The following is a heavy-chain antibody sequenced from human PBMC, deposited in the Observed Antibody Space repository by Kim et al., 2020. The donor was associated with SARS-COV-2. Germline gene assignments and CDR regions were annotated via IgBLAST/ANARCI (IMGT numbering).Heavy chain of an antibody. V-gene: IGHV5-10-1*01. CDR3: AGTYYDFWSGYYETRY. D-gene: IGHD3-3*01. CDR2: IDPSDSYT. CDR1: GYSFTSYW. J-gene: IGHJ4*02. Sequence: GESLKISCKGSGYSFTSYWISWVRQMPGKGLEWMGRIDPSDSYTNYSPSFQGHVTISADKSISTAYLQWSSLKASDTAMYYCAGTYYDFWSGYYETRYWGQGTLVTVSS.